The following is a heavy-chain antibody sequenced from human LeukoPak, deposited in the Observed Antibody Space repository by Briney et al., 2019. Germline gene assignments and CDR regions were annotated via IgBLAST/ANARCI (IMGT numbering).Heavy chain of an antibody. J-gene: IGHJ4*02. Sequence: QTGGSLRLSCAASGFTFSSYAMSWVRQAPGKGLEWVSAISGSGGSTYYADSVKGRFTISRDNSKNTLYLQMNSLRAEDTAVYYCAKDSITMVRGAKTTHFDYWGQGTLVTVSS. CDR2: ISGSGGST. CDR3: AKDSITMVRGAKTTHFDY. CDR1: GFTFSSYA. D-gene: IGHD3-10*01. V-gene: IGHV3-23*01.